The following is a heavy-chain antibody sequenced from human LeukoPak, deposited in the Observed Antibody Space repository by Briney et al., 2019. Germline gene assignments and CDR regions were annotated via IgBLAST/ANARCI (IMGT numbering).Heavy chain of an antibody. CDR3: AREGQSTAFDY. V-gene: IGHV3-53*01. CDR2: IYSGGST. D-gene: IGHD5-18*01. Sequence: GGSLRLSCAASGFTFSSYEMNWVRQALGKGLEWVSIIYSGGSTYYADSVKGRFTISRDNSKNTLYLQMNSLRAEDTAVYYCAREGQSTAFDYWGQGTLVTVSS. CDR1: GFTFSSYE. J-gene: IGHJ4*02.